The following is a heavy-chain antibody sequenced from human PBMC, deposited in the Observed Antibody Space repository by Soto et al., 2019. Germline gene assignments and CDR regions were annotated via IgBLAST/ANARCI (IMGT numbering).Heavy chain of an antibody. CDR3: ARGRGYCSGGSCQMEFDY. J-gene: IGHJ4*02. D-gene: IGHD2-15*01. Sequence: SETLSLTCTVSGGSVGSDNYYWNGIRQPPGKGLEWIGYIYNSGSTNDNPSLKSRVTISVDTSKNQFSLKLSSVTAADTAVYYCARGRGYCSGGSCQMEFDYWGQGTPVTVSS. CDR2: IYNSGST. V-gene: IGHV4-61*01. CDR1: GGSVGSDNYY.